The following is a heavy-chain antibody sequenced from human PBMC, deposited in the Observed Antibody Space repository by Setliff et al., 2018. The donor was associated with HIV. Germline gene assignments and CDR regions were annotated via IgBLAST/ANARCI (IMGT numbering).Heavy chain of an antibody. Sequence: PSETLSLTCTVSGGSISSHYWSWIRQPPGKGLEWIGSIHYSGSTNYNPSLKSRVTISVDMSKNQFSLKLSSVTAADTALYFCARGAYFFASGTYYFDSWGQGTLVTVSS. CDR3: ARGAYFFASGTYYFDS. D-gene: IGHD3-10*01. CDR1: GGSISSHY. J-gene: IGHJ4*02. CDR2: IHYSGST. V-gene: IGHV4-59*11.